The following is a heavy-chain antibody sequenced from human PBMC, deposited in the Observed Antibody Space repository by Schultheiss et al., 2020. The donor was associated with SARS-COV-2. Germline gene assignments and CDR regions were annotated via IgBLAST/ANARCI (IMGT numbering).Heavy chain of an antibody. V-gene: IGHV4-59*01. J-gene: IGHJ5*02. CDR3: ARDRSIFGVVGRNWFDP. CDR2: IYYSGST. Sequence: SQTLSLTCTVSGGSISSYYWSWIRQPPGKGLEWIGYIYYSGSTNYNPSLKSRVTISVDTSKNQFSLKLSSVTAADTAVYYCARDRSIFGVVGRNWFDPWGQGTLVTVSS. CDR1: GGSISSYY. D-gene: IGHD3-3*01.